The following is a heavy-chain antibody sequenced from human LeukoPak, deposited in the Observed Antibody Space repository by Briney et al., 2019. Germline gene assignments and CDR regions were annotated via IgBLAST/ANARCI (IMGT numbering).Heavy chain of an antibody. D-gene: IGHD6-19*01. CDR2: MNPNSGNT. Sequence: ASVKVSCKASGYTFTSYDINWVRQATGQGLEWMGWMNPNSGNTGYAQKFQGRVTMTRTTSISTAYMELSSLRSEDTAVYYCARFSTGYSSGWDPLDAFDIWGQGTMVTVSS. J-gene: IGHJ3*02. CDR1: GYTFTSYD. V-gene: IGHV1-8*01. CDR3: ARFSTGYSSGWDPLDAFDI.